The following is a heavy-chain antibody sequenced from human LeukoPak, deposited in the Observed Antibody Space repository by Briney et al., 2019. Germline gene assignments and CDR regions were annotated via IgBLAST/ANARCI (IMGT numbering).Heavy chain of an antibody. J-gene: IGHJ5*02. CDR2: ISSSSSTI. CDR1: GSTFSSYS. CDR3: ARDRGKGLAYSSSPNWFDP. V-gene: IGHV3-48*01. Sequence: GGSLRLSCAASGSTFSSYSMNWVRQAPGKGLEWVSYISSSSSTIYYADSVKGRFTISRDNAKNSLYLQMNSLRAEDTAVYYCARDRGKGLAYSSSPNWFDPWGQGTLVTVSS. D-gene: IGHD6-13*01.